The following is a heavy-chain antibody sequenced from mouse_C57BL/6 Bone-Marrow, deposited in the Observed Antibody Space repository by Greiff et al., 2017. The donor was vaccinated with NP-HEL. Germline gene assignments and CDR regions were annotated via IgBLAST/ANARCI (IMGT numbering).Heavy chain of an antibody. J-gene: IGHJ4*01. V-gene: IGHV1-64*01. CDR3: ARRTTVVADYYAMDY. CDR1: GYTFTSYW. Sequence: QVQLQQPGAELVKPGASVKLSCKASGYTFTSYWMHWMKQRPGQGLEWIGMIHPNSGSTNYNEKFKSKATLTVDKSSSTAYMQLSSLTSEDSAVYYCARRTTVVADYYAMDYWGQGTSVTVSS. D-gene: IGHD1-1*01. CDR2: IHPNSGST.